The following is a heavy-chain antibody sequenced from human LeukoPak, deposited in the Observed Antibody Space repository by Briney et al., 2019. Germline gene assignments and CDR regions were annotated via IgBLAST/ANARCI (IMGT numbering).Heavy chain of an antibody. V-gene: IGHV3-23*01. CDR2: ISGSGGST. D-gene: IGHD6-13*01. CDR3: AKDQKSIAATGYAY. J-gene: IGHJ4*02. Sequence: QPGRPLSLPCAASGFTFANYAKRWPRHGPGKALEGVSTISGSGGSTYYADSVKCRFTITRDNSKTTLFLQMNSLRADDTAVYFCAKDQKSIAATGYAYWGQGNLVIVSS. CDR1: GFTFANYA.